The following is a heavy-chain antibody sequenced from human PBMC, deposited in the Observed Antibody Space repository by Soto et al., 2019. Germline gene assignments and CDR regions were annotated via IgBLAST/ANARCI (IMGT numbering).Heavy chain of an antibody. J-gene: IGHJ6*02. CDR1: GGSIGSSNW. Sequence: PSETLSLTCAVSGGSIGSSNWWSWVRQPPGKGLEWIGEIYHSGSTNYNPSLKSRVTISVDKSKNQFSLKLSSVTAADTAVYYCARELAARGLGYYYYYGMDVWGQGTTVTVSS. CDR3: ARELAARGLGYYYYYGMDV. V-gene: IGHV4-4*02. CDR2: IYHSGST. D-gene: IGHD6-6*01.